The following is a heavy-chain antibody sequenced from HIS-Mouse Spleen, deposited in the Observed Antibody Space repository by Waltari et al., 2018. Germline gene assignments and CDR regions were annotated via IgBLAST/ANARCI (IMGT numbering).Heavy chain of an antibody. J-gene: IGHJ2*01. CDR3: AREIPYSSSWYDWYFDL. D-gene: IGHD6-13*01. CDR1: GGSISSSSYY. CDR2: IYDSGST. V-gene: IGHV4-39*07. Sequence: QLQLQESGPGLVKPSETLSLTYTVSGGSISSSSYYWGWIRQPPGKGLEWIGSIYDSGSTYYNPSLKMRVTISVDTAKNQFSLKLSSVTAADTAVYYCAREIPYSSSWYDWYFDLWGRGTLVTVSS.